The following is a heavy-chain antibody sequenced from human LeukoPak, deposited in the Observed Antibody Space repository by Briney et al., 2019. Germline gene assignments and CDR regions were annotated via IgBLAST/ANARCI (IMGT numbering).Heavy chain of an antibody. CDR3: ARVNPLMAPGAFDI. V-gene: IGHV3-7*01. D-gene: IGHD2-8*01. CDR1: EFTLSSYW. J-gene: IGHJ3*02. CDR2: IKQDGSEK. Sequence: PGGSLRLSCAASEFTLSSYWMAWVRQAPGKGLAWVANIKQDGSEKYYVDSVKGRFTISRDNARNSLYLQMNSLSAEDTAIFYCARVNPLMAPGAFDIWGQGTMVAVSS.